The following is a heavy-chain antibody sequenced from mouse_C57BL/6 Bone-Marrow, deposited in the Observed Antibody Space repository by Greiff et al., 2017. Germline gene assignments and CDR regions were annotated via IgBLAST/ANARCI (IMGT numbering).Heavy chain of an antibody. CDR1: GYTFTSYW. J-gene: IGHJ2*01. CDR3: ARGAYYYGSPYYFGY. V-gene: IGHV1-64*01. CDR2: IHPNSGST. Sequence: QVQLQQPGAELVKPGASVKLSCKASGYTFTSYWMHWVKQMPGQGLEWIGMIHPNSGSTNYNEKFKSKATLTVDKSSSTAYLQLSRLTSQDSASYYYARGAYYYGSPYYFGYWGQGTTLTVSS. D-gene: IGHD1-1*01.